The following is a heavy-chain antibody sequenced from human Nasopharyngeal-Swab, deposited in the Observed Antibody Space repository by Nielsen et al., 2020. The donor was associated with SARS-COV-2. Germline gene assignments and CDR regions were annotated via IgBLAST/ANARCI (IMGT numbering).Heavy chain of an antibody. V-gene: IGHV4-59*01. CDR2: IYYSGRT. CDR3: ARNLMVRGVTSLAFDY. J-gene: IGHJ4*02. D-gene: IGHD3-10*01. Sequence: WIRQPPGKGLEWIGFIYYSGRTNYNPSLKSRVTISVDTSKNQFSLKLNSVTAADTAVYYCARNLMVRGVTSLAFDYWGQGTVVTVST.